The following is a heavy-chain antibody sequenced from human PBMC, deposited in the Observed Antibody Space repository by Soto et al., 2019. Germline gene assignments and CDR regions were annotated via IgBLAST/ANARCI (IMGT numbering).Heavy chain of an antibody. CDR3: ARSLRAYGDYYYGMDV. D-gene: IGHD4-17*01. V-gene: IGHV3-30-3*01. J-gene: IGHJ6*02. CDR2: ISYDGSNK. Sequence: QPGGSLRLSCAASGFTFSSYAMHWVRQAPGKGLEWVAVISYDGSNKYYADSVKGRFTISRDNSTNTLYLQMNSLRAEDTAVYYCARSLRAYGDYYYGMDVWGQGTTVTVSS. CDR1: GFTFSSYA.